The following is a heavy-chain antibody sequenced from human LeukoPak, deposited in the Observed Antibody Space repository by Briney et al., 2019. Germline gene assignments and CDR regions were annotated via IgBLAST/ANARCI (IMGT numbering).Heavy chain of an antibody. CDR1: GGSFSGYY. CDR2: VNHSGST. V-gene: IGHV4-34*01. J-gene: IGHJ4*02. Sequence: SETLSLTCAVYGGSFSGYYWNWIRQPPGKGLEWIGEVNHSGSTNYNPSLKSRVTISVDTSKNQFSLKLSSVTAADTAVYYCARHCRAVLVVPVARGDYFDYLGQGTLVTVSS. CDR3: ARHCRAVLVVPVARGDYFDY. D-gene: IGHD2-2*01.